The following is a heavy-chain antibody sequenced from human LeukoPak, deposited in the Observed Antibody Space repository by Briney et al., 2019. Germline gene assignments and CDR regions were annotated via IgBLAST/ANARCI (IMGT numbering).Heavy chain of an antibody. J-gene: IGHJ6*02. CDR1: GYSFTSYW. D-gene: IGHD2-2*01. CDR3: ARHGDRYCSSTSCSRRGMDV. CDR2: IYPGDSDT. Sequence: GESLKISCKGSGYSFTSYWISWVRQMPGKGLEWMGIIYPGDSDTRYSPSFQGQVTISADKSISTAYLQWSSLKASDTAMYYCARHGDRYCSSTSCSRRGMDVWGQGTTVTVSS. V-gene: IGHV5-51*01.